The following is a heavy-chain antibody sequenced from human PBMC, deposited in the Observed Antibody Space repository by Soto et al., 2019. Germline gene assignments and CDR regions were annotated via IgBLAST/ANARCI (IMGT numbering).Heavy chain of an antibody. Sequence: QVQLVESGGGVVQPGRSLRLSCAASGFTFSSYAMHWVRQAPGKGLEWVAVISYDGSNKYYADSVKGRFTISRDNSKNTLYLQMNSLRAEDTAVYYCARDEYSSSWSPNDYWGQGTLVTVSS. CDR2: ISYDGSNK. D-gene: IGHD6-13*01. V-gene: IGHV3-30-3*01. J-gene: IGHJ4*02. CDR3: ARDEYSSSWSPNDY. CDR1: GFTFSSYA.